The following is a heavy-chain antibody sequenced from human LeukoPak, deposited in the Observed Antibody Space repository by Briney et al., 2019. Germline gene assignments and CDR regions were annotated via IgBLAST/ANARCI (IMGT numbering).Heavy chain of an antibody. V-gene: IGHV4-4*09. J-gene: IGHJ5*02. CDR2: IYTSGST. CDR3: ARLEQLVGFDP. CDR1: GGSISSYY. Sequence: SETLSLTCTVSGGSISSYYWSWIRQPPGKGLEWIGYIYTSGSTNYNPSLKSRVTISVDTSKSQFSLKLSSVTVADTAVYYCARLEQLVGFDPWGQGTLVTVSS. D-gene: IGHD6-6*01.